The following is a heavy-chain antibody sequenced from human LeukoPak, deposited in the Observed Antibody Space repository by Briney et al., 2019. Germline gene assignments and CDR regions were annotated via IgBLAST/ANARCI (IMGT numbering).Heavy chain of an antibody. CDR3: AKDMYSSSWYSRNFDY. J-gene: IGHJ4*02. Sequence: GGSLRLSCAASGFTFDDYGMSWVRQAQGKGLEWVSGINWNGGSTGYADSVKGRFTISRDNAKNSLYLQMNSLRAEDMALYYCAKDMYSSSWYSRNFDYWGQGSLVTVSS. CDR1: GFTFDDYG. V-gene: IGHV3-20*04. D-gene: IGHD6-13*01. CDR2: INWNGGST.